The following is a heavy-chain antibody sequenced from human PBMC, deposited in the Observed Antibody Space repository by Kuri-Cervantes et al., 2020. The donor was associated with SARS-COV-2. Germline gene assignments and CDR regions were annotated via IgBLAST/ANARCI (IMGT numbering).Heavy chain of an antibody. CDR2: ITGSGGST. J-gene: IGHJ4*02. CDR1: GSTFSSYA. Sequence: GGSLRLSCAASGSTFSSYAMSWVRQAPGKGLVWVSAITGSGGSTYYADSVKGRFSISRDNSKNTRYLQMNSLRAEDTAVYYCAKTPIVVVIAITHYFDYWGQGTLVTVSS. D-gene: IGHD2-21*01. CDR3: AKTPIVVVIAITHYFDY. V-gene: IGHV3-23*01.